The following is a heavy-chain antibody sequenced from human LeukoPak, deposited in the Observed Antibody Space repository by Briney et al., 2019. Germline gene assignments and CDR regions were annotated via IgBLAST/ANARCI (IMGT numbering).Heavy chain of an antibody. CDR1: GFTFSRSW. J-gene: IGHJ4*02. CDR3: ATGASGGWDF. V-gene: IGHV3-7*03. D-gene: IGHD6-25*01. CDR2: ISPDGSTK. Sequence: PGGSLRLSCAASGFTFSRSWMSWVRQPPGKGLEWVANISPDGSTKYHMDSVKGRFTISRDHAKDSLYLEMSRLRDDDTAMYYCATGASGGWDFGGQGTLVTVSS.